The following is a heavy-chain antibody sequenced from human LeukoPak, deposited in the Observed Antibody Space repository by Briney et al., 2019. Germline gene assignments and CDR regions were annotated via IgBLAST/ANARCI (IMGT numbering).Heavy chain of an antibody. V-gene: IGHV3-73*01. CDR1: GFTFSGSA. J-gene: IGHJ4*02. Sequence: GGSLRLSCAASGFTFSGSAMPWVRQASGKGLEWVGRIRSKANSYATAYAASVKGRFTISRDDSKNTAYLQMNSLKTEDTAVYYCTRHYYDSSGYYVDYWGQGTLVTVSS. D-gene: IGHD3-22*01. CDR3: TRHYYDSSGYYVDY. CDR2: IRSKANSYAT.